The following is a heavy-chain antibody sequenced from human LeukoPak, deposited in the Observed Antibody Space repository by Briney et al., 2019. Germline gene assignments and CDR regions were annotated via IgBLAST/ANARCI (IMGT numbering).Heavy chain of an antibody. CDR2: ISYDGSNK. Sequence: GGSLRLSCAASGFTFSSYAMHWVRQAPGKGLEWVAVISYDGSNKYYADSVKGRFTISRDNFKNTLYLQMNSLRAEDTAVYCCARDAGDWGQGTLVTVSS. D-gene: IGHD7-27*01. V-gene: IGHV3-30-3*01. J-gene: IGHJ4*02. CDR1: GFTFSSYA. CDR3: ARDAGD.